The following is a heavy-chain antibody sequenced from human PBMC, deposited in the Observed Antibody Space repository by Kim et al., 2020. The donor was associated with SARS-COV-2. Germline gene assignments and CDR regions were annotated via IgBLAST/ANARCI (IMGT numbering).Heavy chain of an antibody. J-gene: IGHJ4*02. CDR2: ISGNGANT. CDR3: VKRMGTSRGDELNYFGY. V-gene: IGHV3-64D*06. Sequence: GGSLRLSCSASGFTFSNYAMHWVRQAPGKRLEYLSAISGNGANTFYADSVKGRFTISRDNSKNTLYLQMSSLRPEDTAVYHCVKRMGTSRGDELNYFGYWGQGTLVTVSS. CDR1: GFTFSNYA. D-gene: IGHD3-16*01.